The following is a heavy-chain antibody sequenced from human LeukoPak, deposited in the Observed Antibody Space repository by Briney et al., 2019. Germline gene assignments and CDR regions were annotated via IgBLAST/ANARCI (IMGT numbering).Heavy chain of an antibody. V-gene: IGHV5-51*01. D-gene: IGHD1-1*01. CDR1: GYRFTSYW. Sequence: GESLKISCKGSGYRFTSYWIAWVRQMPGKGLEWMGIIYPGDSDARYSPSFQGQVTISADKSINTAYLQWSSLKASDTAMYYCARSGTAGTLASFDYWGQGTLVTVSS. J-gene: IGHJ4*02. CDR2: IYPGDSDA. CDR3: ARSGTAGTLASFDY.